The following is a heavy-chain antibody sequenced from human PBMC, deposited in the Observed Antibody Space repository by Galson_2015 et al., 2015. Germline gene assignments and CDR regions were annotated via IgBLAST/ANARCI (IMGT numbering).Heavy chain of an antibody. D-gene: IGHD3-16*01. CDR3: ARDTLDYVWGSDYYYGMDV. J-gene: IGHJ6*02. CDR1: GFTVSSNY. CDR2: IYSGGST. V-gene: IGHV3-53*01. Sequence: SLRLSCAASGFTVSSNYMSWVRQAPGKGLEWVSVIYSGGSTYYADSVKGRFTISRDNSKNTLYLQMNSLRAEDTAVYYCARDTLDYVWGSDYYYGMDVWGQGTTVTVSS.